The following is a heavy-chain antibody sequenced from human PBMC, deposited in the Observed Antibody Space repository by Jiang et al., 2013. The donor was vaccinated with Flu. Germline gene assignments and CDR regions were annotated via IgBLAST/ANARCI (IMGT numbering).Heavy chain of an antibody. CDR2: INTNTGNP. Sequence: GWINTNTGNPTYAQGFTGRFVFSLDTSVSTAYLQISSLKAEDTAVYYCARVSRDSATYYYYYGMDVWGQGTTVTVSS. D-gene: IGHD2-15*01. V-gene: IGHV7-4-1*02. J-gene: IGHJ6*02. CDR3: ARVSRDSATYYYYYGMDV.